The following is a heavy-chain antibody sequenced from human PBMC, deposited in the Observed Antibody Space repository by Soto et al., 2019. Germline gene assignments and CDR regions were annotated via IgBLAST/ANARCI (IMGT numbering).Heavy chain of an antibody. V-gene: IGHV3-23*01. Sequence: GGSLRLSCAASGFTVTSYALTWVRQAPGKGLEWVSAISGSGGSTYYGDSVKGRFTISRDNSKDTLYLQMNSLRGEDTAVYYCAKVAFYSKNDYYYYYYYMDVWGKGTTVTVSS. CDR3: AKVAFYSKNDYYYYYYYMDV. J-gene: IGHJ6*03. CDR1: GFTVTSYA. D-gene: IGHD4-4*01. CDR2: ISGSGGST.